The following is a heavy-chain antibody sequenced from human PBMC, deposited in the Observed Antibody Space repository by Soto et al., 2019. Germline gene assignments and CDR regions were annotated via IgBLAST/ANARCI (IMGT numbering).Heavy chain of an antibody. V-gene: IGHV3-23*01. J-gene: IGHJ5*02. CDR2: IRGSGGST. CDR1: GFTFSSYA. D-gene: IGHD3-3*01. CDR3: AKDITIIGVPPPNDCFVP. Sequence: EVQLLESGGGLVQPGGSLRLSCAASGFTFSSYAMSWVRQAPGKGLEWVSAIRGSGGSTYYADSVKGRFTISRDNPKNTLYLHMNSLRAADTAVYYCAKDITIIGVPPPNDCFVPWGQGTLVTVSS.